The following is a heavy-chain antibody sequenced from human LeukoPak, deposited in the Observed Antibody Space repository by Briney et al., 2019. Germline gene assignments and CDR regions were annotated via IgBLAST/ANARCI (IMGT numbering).Heavy chain of an antibody. Sequence: SETLSLTCAVYGGSFSGYYWSWIRQPPGKGLEWIGEINQSGSTNYNPSLKSRVTISVDTSKNQFSLKLSSVTAADTAVYYCARGRDPPYPRGYYYMDVWGKGTTVTVSS. CDR1: GGSFSGYY. CDR3: ARGRDPPYPRGYYYMDV. V-gene: IGHV4-34*01. D-gene: IGHD2-21*02. J-gene: IGHJ6*03. CDR2: INQSGST.